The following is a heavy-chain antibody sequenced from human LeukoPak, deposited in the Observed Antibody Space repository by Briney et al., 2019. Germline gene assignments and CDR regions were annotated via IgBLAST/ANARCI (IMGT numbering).Heavy chain of an antibody. CDR2: IKQDGSEK. CDR1: GFTFSSYW. J-gene: IGHJ4*02. D-gene: IGHD1-26*01. Sequence: GGSLRLSCAASGFTFSSYWMSWVRQAPGKGLEWVANIKQDGSEKYYVDSVKGRFTISRDNAKNSLYLQMNSLRAEDTALYYCARDSYSGSYSYFDYWGQGTLVTVSS. V-gene: IGHV3-7*03. CDR3: ARDSYSGSYSYFDY.